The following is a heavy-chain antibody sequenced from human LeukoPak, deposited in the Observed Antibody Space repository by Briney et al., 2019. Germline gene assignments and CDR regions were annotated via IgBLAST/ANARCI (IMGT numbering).Heavy chain of an antibody. J-gene: IGHJ6*03. Sequence: GESLEISCKGSGYSFTSYWIGWVRQMPGKGLEWMGIIYPGDSDTRYSPSFQGQVTISADKSISTAYLQWSSLKASDTAMYYCARQTYDYGDYGGYYMDVWGKGTTVTVSS. D-gene: IGHD4-17*01. CDR1: GYSFTSYW. CDR3: ARQTYDYGDYGGYYMDV. V-gene: IGHV5-51*01. CDR2: IYPGDSDT.